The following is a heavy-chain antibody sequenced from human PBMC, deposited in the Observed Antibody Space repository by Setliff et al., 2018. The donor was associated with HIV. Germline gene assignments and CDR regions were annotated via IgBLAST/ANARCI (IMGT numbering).Heavy chain of an antibody. CDR3: AADRIVLGDY. CDR1: GLNFNNYW. D-gene: IGHD2-15*01. V-gene: IGHV3-74*01. J-gene: IGHJ4*02. Sequence: GGSLRLSCAGSGLNFNNYWMHWVRQAPGKGLVWVSHIKSDGSVIQYADSVKGRFTISRDNAKNTLYLQMNSLRVEDTAVYYCAADRIVLGDYWGQGTLVTVSS. CDR2: IKSDGSVI.